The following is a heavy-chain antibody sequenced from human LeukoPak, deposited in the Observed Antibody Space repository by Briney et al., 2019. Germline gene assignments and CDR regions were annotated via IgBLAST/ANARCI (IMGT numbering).Heavy chain of an antibody. V-gene: IGHV4-59*01. CDR2: IYYSGST. Sequence: SETLSLTCAVYGGSFSGYYWSWIRQPPGKGLDWIGYIYYSGSTNYNPSLKSRVTISVDTSKNQFSLKLSSVTAADTAVYYCARFPDSRGFDYFDYWGQGTLVTVSS. CDR1: GGSFSGYY. D-gene: IGHD3-22*01. CDR3: ARFPDSRGFDYFDY. J-gene: IGHJ4*02.